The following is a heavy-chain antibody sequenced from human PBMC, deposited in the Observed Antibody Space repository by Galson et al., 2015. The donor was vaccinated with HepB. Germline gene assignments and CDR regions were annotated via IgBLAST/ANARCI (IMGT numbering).Heavy chain of an antibody. CDR3: TRHGVVDCGGDCYSFGY. CDR2: IRTKGNNYAT. D-gene: IGHD2-21*01. V-gene: IGHV3-73*01. J-gene: IGHJ4*02. Sequence: SLRLSCAASGFTFSGSAMHWVRQASGKGLEWVGRIRTKGNNYATAYAASVKGRFTISRDDSKDTAYLEMNSLKTEDTAMYYCTRHGVVDCGGDCYSFGYWGQGTLVTVSS. CDR1: GFTFSGSA.